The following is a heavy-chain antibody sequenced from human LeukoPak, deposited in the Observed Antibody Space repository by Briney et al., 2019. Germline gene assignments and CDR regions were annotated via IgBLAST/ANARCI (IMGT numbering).Heavy chain of an antibody. J-gene: IGHJ4*02. Sequence: GGSLRLSCAASGFTFSSYWMSWARQAPGKGLEWVANIKQDGSEKYYVDSVKGRFTISRDNAKNSLYLQMNNLRAEDTAVYYCARDLGPYYFDYWGQGTLVTVSS. CDR1: GFTFSSYW. D-gene: IGHD3-10*01. CDR2: IKQDGSEK. V-gene: IGHV3-7*01. CDR3: ARDLGPYYFDY.